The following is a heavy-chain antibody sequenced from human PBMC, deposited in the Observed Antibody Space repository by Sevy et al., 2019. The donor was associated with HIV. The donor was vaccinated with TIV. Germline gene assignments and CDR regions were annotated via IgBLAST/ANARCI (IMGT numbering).Heavy chain of an antibody. J-gene: IGHJ4*02. CDR2: INEDGSQI. Sequence: GGSLRLSCAAPGLFFSAYWMTWVRQVPGKGLEWVANINEDGSQINYVHSVGGRVTISRDNTKNSLYLQMNSLRVEDSATYYCVKAFYKDDSAWGQGTLVTVSS. D-gene: IGHD3-3*02. CDR1: GLFFSAYW. CDR3: VKAFYKDDSA. V-gene: IGHV3-7*03.